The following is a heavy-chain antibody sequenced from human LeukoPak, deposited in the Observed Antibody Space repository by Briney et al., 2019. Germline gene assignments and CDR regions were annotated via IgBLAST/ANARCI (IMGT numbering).Heavy chain of an antibody. V-gene: IGHV3-43D*03. CDR2: ISWDGGST. J-gene: IGHJ6*03. D-gene: IGHD1-26*01. CDR3: ARISYSGSYFNYYYYMDV. CDR1: GFTFDDYA. Sequence: GGSLRLSCAASGFTFDDYAMHWARQAPGKGPEWVSLISWDGGSTYYADSVKGRFTISRDNSKNTLYLQMNSLRAEDTAVYYCARISYSGSYFNYYYYMDVWGKGTTVTISS.